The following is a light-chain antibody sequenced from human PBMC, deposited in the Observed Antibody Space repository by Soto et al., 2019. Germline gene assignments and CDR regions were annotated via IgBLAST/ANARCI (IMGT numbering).Light chain of an antibody. J-gene: IGKJ4*01. V-gene: IGKV3-20*01. CDR3: QQDGSSPALT. CDR1: QSVSSSY. Sequence: EIVLTQSPGTLSLSPGERATLSCRASQSVSSSYLAWYQQKPGQAPRLLLYGASSRATGIPDRFSGSGSGTDFTLTISKLESEDIAGYYCQQDGSSPALTFGGGTEVEIK. CDR2: GAS.